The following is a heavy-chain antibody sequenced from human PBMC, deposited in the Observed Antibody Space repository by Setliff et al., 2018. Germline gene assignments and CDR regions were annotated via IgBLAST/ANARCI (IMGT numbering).Heavy chain of an antibody. V-gene: IGHV1-18*03. D-gene: IGHD3-3*01. J-gene: IGHJ5*02. CDR1: GYTFTGYY. CDR3: ARVRSPALLAITNNWFDP. CDR2: ISGYNGNT. Sequence: ASVKVSCKASGYTFTGYYIHWVRQAPGQGLEWMGWISGYNGNTNYAQNLQGRVTMTTDTSTSTAYMELRSLTSDDMAVYYCARVRSPALLAITNNWFDPWGQGTLVTVSS.